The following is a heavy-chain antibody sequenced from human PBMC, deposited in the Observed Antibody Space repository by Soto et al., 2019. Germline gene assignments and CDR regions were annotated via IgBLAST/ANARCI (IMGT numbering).Heavy chain of an antibody. J-gene: IGHJ5*02. CDR2: IHYNGNT. CDR1: GDSINSYS. D-gene: IGHD2-2*01. V-gene: IGHV4-59*01. Sequence: PSETLDLSSTVSGDSINSYSWSWIRQPPGKGLEWIGNIHYNGNTKYSPSLKSRVTMSVDTSKNHFSLKLISVTTADTAVYFFARVGNLGSCLQPLSSSAQRSPVPVSS. CDR3: ARVGNLGSCLQPLSS.